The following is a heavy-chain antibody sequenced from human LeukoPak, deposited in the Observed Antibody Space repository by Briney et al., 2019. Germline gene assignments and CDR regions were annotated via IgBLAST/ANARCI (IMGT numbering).Heavy chain of an antibody. V-gene: IGHV4-59*11. J-gene: IGHJ4*02. Sequence: KPSETLSLACCVSGGSINSHYWSWIRQPPRKRLGWIGYIFNTGKTNYNPSLASRVTMSVDTSRAQFFLRLSPVAAADTAIYYCASRPGDTTWYGVFDDSSQGTLVTASS. CDR3: ASRPGDTTWYGVFDD. CDR2: IFNTGKT. CDR1: GGSINSHY. D-gene: IGHD6-13*01.